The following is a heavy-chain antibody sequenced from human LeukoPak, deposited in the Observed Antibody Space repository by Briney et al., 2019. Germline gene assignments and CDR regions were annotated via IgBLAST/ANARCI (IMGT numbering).Heavy chain of an antibody. J-gene: IGHJ4*02. CDR1: GFAFSSYR. V-gene: IGHV3-21*01. CDR2: ISSSSSYI. Sequence: PGGSLRLSCAASGFAFSSYRMNWVRQAPGKGLEWVSSISSSSSYIYYADSVKGRFTISRDNAKNSLYLQMSSLRAEDTAVYYCASRGQEDGDYWGQGTLVTVSS. D-gene: IGHD3-9*01. CDR3: ASRGQEDGDY.